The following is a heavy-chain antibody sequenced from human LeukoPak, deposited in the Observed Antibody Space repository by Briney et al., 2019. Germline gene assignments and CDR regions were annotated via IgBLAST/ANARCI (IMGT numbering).Heavy chain of an antibody. CDR2: INPNSGGT. V-gene: IGHV1-2*02. Sequence: ASVKVSCKASGYTFTGYYMHWVRQAPGQGLEWMGWINPNSGGTNYAQKFQGRVTLTRDTSINTAYMELSRLRSDDTAVYYCARPLQDDSGCYYFDYWGQGTLVTVSS. CDR1: GYTFTGYY. J-gene: IGHJ4*02. D-gene: IGHD3-22*01. CDR3: ARPLQDDSGCYYFDY.